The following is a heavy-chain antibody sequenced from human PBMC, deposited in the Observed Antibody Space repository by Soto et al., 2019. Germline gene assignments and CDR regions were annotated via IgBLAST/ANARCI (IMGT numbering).Heavy chain of an antibody. CDR3: ARAGQYYDSSGYVN. Sequence: QVKLVQSGTEVKKPGASLKVSGKASGYSFATSGISWVRQAPGQGLEWMGWISVYNGNTNYDQKLHDRVTMTTDTSTTTAYLELRSLRSDDTAVYYCARAGQYYDSSGYVNWGQGTLVTVSS. D-gene: IGHD3-22*01. J-gene: IGHJ4*02. V-gene: IGHV1-18*01. CDR1: GYSFATSG. CDR2: ISVYNGNT.